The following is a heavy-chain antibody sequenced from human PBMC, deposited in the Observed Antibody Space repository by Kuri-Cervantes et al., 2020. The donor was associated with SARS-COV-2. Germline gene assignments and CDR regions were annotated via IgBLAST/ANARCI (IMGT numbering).Heavy chain of an antibody. Sequence: SLRLSSAAYGFTFSSYGIHWVRQAPRKGLGWVAFIRYDGSNKYYADSVRGRFTISRDNSKNTLYLQMNSLRAEDTAVYYCARDWDDYGDYGFDYWGQGTLVTVSS. J-gene: IGHJ4*02. CDR1: GFTFSSYG. V-gene: IGHV3-30*02. CDR3: ARDWDDYGDYGFDY. D-gene: IGHD4-17*01. CDR2: IRYDGSNK.